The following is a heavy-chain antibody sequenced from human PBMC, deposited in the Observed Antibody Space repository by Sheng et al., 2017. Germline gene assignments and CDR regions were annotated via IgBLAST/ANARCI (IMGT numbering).Heavy chain of an antibody. CDR1: GFTFSSYA. V-gene: IGHV3-23*04. CDR2: ITDIGRST. CDR3: AKGVSAFEN. Sequence: EVHLVESGGGLVQPGGSLRLSCAASGFTFSSYAMSWVRQAPGKGLEWVSTITDIGRSTYYADSVKGRFTISRDNSKNTLYLQMNSLRAEDTAIYYCAKGVSAFENWGQGTMVTVSS. J-gene: IGHJ3*02.